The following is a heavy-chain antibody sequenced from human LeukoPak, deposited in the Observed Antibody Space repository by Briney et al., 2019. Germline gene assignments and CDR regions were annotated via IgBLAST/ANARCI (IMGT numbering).Heavy chain of an antibody. V-gene: IGHV4-59*08. D-gene: IGHD2-2*02. CDR3: ASIRGHYFDY. CDR2: ISYSGST. J-gene: IGHJ4*02. Sequence: SETLSLTCTVSGGSISIYYWSWIRQPPGKGLEWIGYISYSGSTSYNPSLKSRVTMSVDTSKNQFSLKLSSVTAADTAVYYCASIRGHYFDYWGQGTLVTVSS. CDR1: GGSISIYY.